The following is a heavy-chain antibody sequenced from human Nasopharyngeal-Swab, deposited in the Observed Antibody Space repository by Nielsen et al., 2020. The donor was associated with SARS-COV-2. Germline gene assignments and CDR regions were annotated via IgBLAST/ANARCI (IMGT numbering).Heavy chain of an antibody. CDR1: GGSISSSSYY. J-gene: IGHJ3*02. D-gene: IGHD5-18*01. CDR2: IYYSGST. CDR3: ARGAKRGYSYGLDAFDI. V-gene: IGHV4-39*01. Sequence: ETLSLTCTVSGGSISSSSYYWGWIRQPPGKGLEWIGSIYYSGSTYYNPSLKSRVTISVDTSKNQFSLKLSSVTAADTAVYYCARGAKRGYSYGLDAFDIWGQGTMVTVSS.